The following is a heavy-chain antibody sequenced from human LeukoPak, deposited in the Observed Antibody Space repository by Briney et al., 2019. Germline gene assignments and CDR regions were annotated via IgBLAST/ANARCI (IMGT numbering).Heavy chain of an antibody. Sequence: GGSLRLSCAASGFTFSRYAMSWVRQAPGKGLEWVSTFSGSGDSTYYADSVKGRFTISRDNSKNTLHLQTNSLRAEDTAVYYCAKAGSLATPTPYYFDYWGQGTLVTVSS. CDR1: GFTFSRYA. V-gene: IGHV3-23*01. CDR3: AKAGSLATPTPYYFDY. CDR2: FSGSGDST. J-gene: IGHJ4*02. D-gene: IGHD5-12*01.